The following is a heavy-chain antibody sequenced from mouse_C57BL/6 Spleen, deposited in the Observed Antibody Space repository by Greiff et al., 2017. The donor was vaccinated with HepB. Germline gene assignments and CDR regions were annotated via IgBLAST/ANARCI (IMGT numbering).Heavy chain of an antibody. J-gene: IGHJ2*01. CDR3: ARSAGRRYYFDY. D-gene: IGHD4-1*01. V-gene: IGHV1-69*01. CDR1: RYTFTSYW. Sequence: QVQLQQPGAELVMPGASVKLSCKASRYTFTSYWMHWVKQRPGQGLEWIGEIDPSDSYTNYNQKFKGKSTLTVDKSSSTAYMQLSSLTSEDSAVYYCARSAGRRYYFDYWGQGTTLTVSS. CDR2: IDPSDSYT.